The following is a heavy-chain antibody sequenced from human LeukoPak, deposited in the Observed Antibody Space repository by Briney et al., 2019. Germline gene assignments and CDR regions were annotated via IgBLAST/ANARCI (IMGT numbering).Heavy chain of an antibody. Sequence: GGSLRLSCAASGFTFSSYGMHWVRQAPGKGLEWVAVIWYDGSNKYYADSVKGRFTISRDNSKNTLYLQMNSLRAEDTAVYYCAKDQGGTLYYYYYMDVWGEGTTVTVSS. J-gene: IGHJ6*03. CDR2: IWYDGSNK. D-gene: IGHD3-16*01. CDR3: AKDQGGTLYYYYYMDV. V-gene: IGHV3-33*06. CDR1: GFTFSSYG.